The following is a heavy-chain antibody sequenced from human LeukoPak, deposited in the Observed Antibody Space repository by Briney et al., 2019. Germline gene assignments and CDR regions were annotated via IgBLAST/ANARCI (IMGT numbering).Heavy chain of an antibody. J-gene: IGHJ4*02. CDR2: INPYSSDT. CDR3: ARDQGSLTRSWYTGY. CDR1: GYTFTGYH. Sequence: ASVKVSCNSSGYTFTGYHIHWVRQAPGQGLEWMGRINPYSSDTNFAQKFQGRVTMTRDTSITTAYMDLSSLTPDDTAVYFCARDQGSLTRSWYTGYWGQGTQVTVSS. D-gene: IGHD6-13*01. V-gene: IGHV1-2*06.